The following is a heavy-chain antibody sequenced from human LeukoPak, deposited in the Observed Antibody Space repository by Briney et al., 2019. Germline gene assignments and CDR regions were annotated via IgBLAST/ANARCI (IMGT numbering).Heavy chain of an antibody. CDR2: ISSSGSTI. J-gene: IGHJ4*02. CDR1: GFTFSSYE. D-gene: IGHD6-19*01. V-gene: IGHV3-48*03. CDR3: AKDRVAVAYMGGVNDY. Sequence: GGSLRLSCAAPGFTFSSYEMNWVRQAPGKGLEWVSYISSSGSTIYYADSVKGRFTISRDNAKNSLYLQMNSLRAEDTAVYYCAKDRVAVAYMGGVNDYWGQGTLVTVSS.